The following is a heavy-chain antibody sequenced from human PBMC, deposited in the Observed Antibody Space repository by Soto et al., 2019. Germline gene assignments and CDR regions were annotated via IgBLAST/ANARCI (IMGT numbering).Heavy chain of an antibody. V-gene: IGHV4-39*01. CDR2: IYDNGNT. CDR1: GGSITRSDFYC. Sequence: PSDTLSLTCTLSGGSITRSDFYCWGWIRRPPGKGLEWIGSIYDNGNTRYNPSLESRLTISVDTSRSQFSLKLSSLTAADTAVYYCVRHRWSGHWYFDPWGRGTLVTVSS. D-gene: IGHD2-15*01. J-gene: IGHJ2*01. CDR3: VRHRWSGHWYFDP.